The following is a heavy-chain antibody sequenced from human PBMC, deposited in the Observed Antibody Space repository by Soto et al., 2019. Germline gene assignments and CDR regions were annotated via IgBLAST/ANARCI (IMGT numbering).Heavy chain of an antibody. CDR1: GYTFTSYG. V-gene: IGHV1-18*01. J-gene: IGHJ6*02. D-gene: IGHD3-10*01. CDR3: ARVALVRGISYYGMDV. Sequence: VSCKASGYTFTSYGISWVRQAPGQGLEWMGWISAYNGNTNYAQKLQGRVTMTTDTSTSTAYMELRSLRSDDTAVYYCARVALVRGISYYGMDVWGQGTTVTVSS. CDR2: ISAYNGNT.